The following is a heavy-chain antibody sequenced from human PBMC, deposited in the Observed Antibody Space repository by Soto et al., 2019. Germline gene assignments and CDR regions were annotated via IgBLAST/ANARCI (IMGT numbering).Heavy chain of an antibody. J-gene: IGHJ4*02. CDR2: IYYSGST. CDR1: GGSISSGDYY. V-gene: IGHV4-30-4*01. Sequence: SETLSLTCTVSGGSISSGDYYWSWIRQPPGKGLEWIGYIYYSGSTYCNPSLKSRVTISVDTSKNQFSLKLSSVTAADTAVYYYSSVDWRINDYYDSSREPGGDYWGQGTLVTVSS. CDR3: SSVDWRINDYYDSSREPGGDY. D-gene: IGHD3-22*01.